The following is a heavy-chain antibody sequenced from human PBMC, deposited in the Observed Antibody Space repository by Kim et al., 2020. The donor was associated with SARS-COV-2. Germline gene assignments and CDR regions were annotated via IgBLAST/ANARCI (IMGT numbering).Heavy chain of an antibody. V-gene: IGHV3-30*02. D-gene: IGHD3-22*01. J-gene: IGHJ4*02. CDR3: SARDSSGYVDY. Sequence: YYADSVKGRFTISRDNSKNTLYLQMNSLRAEDTAVYYCSARDSSGYVDYWGQGTLVTVSS.